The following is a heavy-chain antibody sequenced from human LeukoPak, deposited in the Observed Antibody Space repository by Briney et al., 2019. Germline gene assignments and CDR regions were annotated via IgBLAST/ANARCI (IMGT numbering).Heavy chain of an antibody. J-gene: IGHJ6*03. D-gene: IGHD5-24*01. CDR1: GFTFSNYD. CDR2: INTAGDT. Sequence: GGSLRLSCAASGFTFSNYDMHWVRQATGKGLEWVSAINTAGDTYYPGSVKGRFTISRDSAKNSLYLQMSSLRAEDTAVYYCARVRDGYKPPKLSSYYYMDVWGKGTTVTISS. CDR3: ARVRDGYKPPKLSSYYYMDV. V-gene: IGHV3-13*01.